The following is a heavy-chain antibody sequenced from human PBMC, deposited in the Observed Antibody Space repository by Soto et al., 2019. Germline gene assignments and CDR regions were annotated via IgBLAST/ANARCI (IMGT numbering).Heavy chain of an antibody. D-gene: IGHD3-10*01. Sequence: QVQLQESGTGLVKPSQTLSLTCTVSGGSFSSGDYYWGWIRQPPGKGLEWIGYIYYSGSTYYNPSLKSRVTISVDTSKNQFSLKLSSVTAADTAVYYCARWWFGEFFDYWGQGTLVTVSS. J-gene: IGHJ4*02. CDR1: GGSFSSGDYY. CDR2: IYYSGST. CDR3: ARWWFGEFFDY. V-gene: IGHV4-30-4*01.